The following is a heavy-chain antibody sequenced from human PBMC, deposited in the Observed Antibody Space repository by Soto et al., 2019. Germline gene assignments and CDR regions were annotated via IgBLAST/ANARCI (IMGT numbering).Heavy chain of an antibody. CDR2: IMPIFRTP. CDR1: GGTFSNSA. Sequence: QVQLEQSGAEVKKPGSSVKVSCKASGGTFSNSAISWVRQAPGQGLEWMGGIMPIFRTPDYAQKFQGRVTVTAEESTSTAYMELRGLRSDDTAVYYCARDKDRQQLGGNYYYILDVWGQGTTVTVSS. V-gene: IGHV1-69*12. CDR3: ARDKDRQQLGGNYYYILDV. D-gene: IGHD3-3*02. J-gene: IGHJ6*02.